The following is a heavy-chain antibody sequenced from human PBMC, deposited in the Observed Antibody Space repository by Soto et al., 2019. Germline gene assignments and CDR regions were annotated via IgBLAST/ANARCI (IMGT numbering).Heavy chain of an antibody. J-gene: IGHJ4*02. D-gene: IGHD5-12*01. CDR2: INPSGGST. Sequence: ASVKVSCKAPGYTLASYYMHWVRQAPGQGLEWMGIINPSGGSTNYAQKFQGRVTMTRDTSTSTVYMELSSLRSEDTAVYYCARYSGYEFDYWGQGTLVTVS. CDR1: GYTLASYY. CDR3: ARYSGYEFDY. V-gene: IGHV1-46*01.